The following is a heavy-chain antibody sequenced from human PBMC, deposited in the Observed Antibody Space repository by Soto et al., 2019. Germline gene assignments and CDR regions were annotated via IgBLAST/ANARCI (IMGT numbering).Heavy chain of an antibody. D-gene: IGHD5-12*01. Sequence: SVKVSCKASGFTFTSSAMQWVRQARGQRLEWIGWIVVGSGNTNYAQKFQERVSITRDMSTRTAYMELSSLRSEDTAVYCCAAGVTYDGNFDIWGQGTMVTVSS. CDR1: GFTFTSSA. CDR2: IVVGSGNT. J-gene: IGHJ3*02. CDR3: AAGVTYDGNFDI. V-gene: IGHV1-58*02.